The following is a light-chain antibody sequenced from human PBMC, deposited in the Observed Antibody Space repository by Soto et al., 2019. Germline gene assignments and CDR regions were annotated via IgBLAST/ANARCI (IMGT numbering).Light chain of an antibody. CDR3: QQTKSFPVT. Sequence: DIQMTQSPSALSASVGDKVTITCRASQEISSWLAWFQKKPGKAPKLLIYSDSSLQSRVPSRLSGSGSGTDFTITISVLQPEDVAVYYCQQTKSFPVTLGGGTKVEIK. CDR2: SDS. V-gene: IGKV1-12*01. CDR1: QEISSW. J-gene: IGKJ4*01.